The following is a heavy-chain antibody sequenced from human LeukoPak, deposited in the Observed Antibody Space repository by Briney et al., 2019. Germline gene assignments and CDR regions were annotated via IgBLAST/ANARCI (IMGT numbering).Heavy chain of an antibody. V-gene: IGHV1-18*01. CDR1: GYTFTSYG. J-gene: IGHJ3*01. D-gene: IGHD3-16*01. CDR2: ISAYNGNT. CDR3: AIGQGVITWGGADVYDV. Sequence: GASVKVSCKASGYTFTSYGISWVRQAPGQGLEWMGWISAYNGNTNYAPKLKGRVTLTVDTLTSTAYMELRTLISDDTATYYCAIGQGVITWGGADVYDVWGQGTTVIVSS.